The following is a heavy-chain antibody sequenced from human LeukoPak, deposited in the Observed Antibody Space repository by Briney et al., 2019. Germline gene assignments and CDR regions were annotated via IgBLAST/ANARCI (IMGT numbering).Heavy chain of an antibody. CDR2: IRYDGSNK. CDR1: GFTFCSYG. D-gene: IGHD3-22*01. Sequence: GGSLRLSCAASGFTFCSYGMHWVRQAPGKGLEWVAFIRYDGSNKYYADSVKGRFTISRDNSKNTLYLQMNSLRAEDTAVYYCAKVSYYYDSSGYPLPDDYWGQGTLVTVSS. CDR3: AKVSYYYDSSGYPLPDDY. J-gene: IGHJ4*02. V-gene: IGHV3-30*02.